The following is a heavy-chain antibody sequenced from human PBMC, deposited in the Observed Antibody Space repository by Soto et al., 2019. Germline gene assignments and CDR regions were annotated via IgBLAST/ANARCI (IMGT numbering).Heavy chain of an antibody. CDR3: ARATYYYDSSGPNWFDP. CDR1: GYTFTSYD. Sequence: QVQLVQSGAEVKKPGASVKVSCKASGYTFTSYDINWVRQATGQGLEWMGWMNPNSGNTGYAQKFQGRVTMTRNTSIRTAYMELSSLRAEDTAVYHCARATYYYDSSGPNWFDPWGQGTLVNVSS. CDR2: MNPNSGNT. J-gene: IGHJ5*02. D-gene: IGHD3-22*01. V-gene: IGHV1-8*02.